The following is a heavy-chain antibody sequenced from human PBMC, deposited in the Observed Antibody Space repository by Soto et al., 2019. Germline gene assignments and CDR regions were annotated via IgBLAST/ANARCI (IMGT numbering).Heavy chain of an antibody. D-gene: IGHD1-1*01. Sequence: EVHLVESGGGLVQPGGSLRLSCAVSGFTFGNYWMHWVRQAPGKGLMWVSRINGDGRITTYVDSVEGRFTISRDNAKNTVSLEMNSLRVEDTAIYYCARDFTTAETPGDDFDYWGQGTLVTVSS. CDR2: INGDGRIT. CDR1: GFTFGNYW. J-gene: IGHJ4*02. V-gene: IGHV3-74*03. CDR3: ARDFTTAETPGDDFDY.